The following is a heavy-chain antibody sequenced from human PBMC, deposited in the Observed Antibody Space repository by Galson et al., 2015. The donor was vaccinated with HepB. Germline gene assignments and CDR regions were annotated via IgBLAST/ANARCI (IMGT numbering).Heavy chain of an antibody. CDR3: ARDWGVWAAGLFRRYYFDY. Sequence: SVKVSCKASGYTFTSYYMHWVRQAPGQGLEWMGIINPSGGSTSYAQKFQGRVTMTRDTSTSTVYMELSSLRSEDTAVYYCARDWGVWAAGLFRRYYFDYWGQGTLVTVSS. V-gene: IGHV1-46*01. D-gene: IGHD3-16*01. CDR1: GYTFTSYY. CDR2: INPSGGST. J-gene: IGHJ4*02.